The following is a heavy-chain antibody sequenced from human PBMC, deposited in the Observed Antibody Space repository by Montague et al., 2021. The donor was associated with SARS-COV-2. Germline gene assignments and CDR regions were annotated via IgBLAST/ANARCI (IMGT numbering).Heavy chain of an antibody. Sequence: SETLSLTCTVSGGSISSYYWSWIRQPAGKGLEWIGLIYSSGSTNYNPSLKSRVTMSVDTSKNQFSLKLRSVTAADTAVYYCARDNAAGGRGFWWYFDLWGRGTLVTVSS. CDR1: GGSISSYY. J-gene: IGHJ2*01. CDR2: IYSSGST. CDR3: ARDNAAGGRGFWWYFDL. V-gene: IGHV4-4*07. D-gene: IGHD6-13*01.